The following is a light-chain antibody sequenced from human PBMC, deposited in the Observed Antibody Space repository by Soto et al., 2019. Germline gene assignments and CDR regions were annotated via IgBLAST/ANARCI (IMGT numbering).Light chain of an antibody. CDR1: QSISSY. CDR2: AAS. J-gene: IGKJ1*01. CDR3: QQSYGTPGG. Sequence: DIQMTQSPSSLSASVGDRVTITCRASQSISSYLNWYQQKPGKAPKLLIYAASSLQSGVPSRFSGSGSGTDFTLTISSLQPEDFATYYCQQSYGTPGGFGQGPRWIS. V-gene: IGKV1-39*01.